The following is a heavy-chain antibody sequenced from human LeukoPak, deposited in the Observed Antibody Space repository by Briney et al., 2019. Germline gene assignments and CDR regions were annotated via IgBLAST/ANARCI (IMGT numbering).Heavy chain of an antibody. Sequence: GESLKISCKGSGYSFTNYWINWVRQMPEKGLEWMGGIDPSDSYTKYSPSFQDHVTISVDKSISTAYLQWSSLKASDTTMYYCARHWRGGDGYNFDYWGQGTLVTVSS. CDR3: ARHWRGGDGYNFDY. D-gene: IGHD5-24*01. V-gene: IGHV5-10-1*01. J-gene: IGHJ4*02. CDR2: IDPSDSYT. CDR1: GYSFTNYW.